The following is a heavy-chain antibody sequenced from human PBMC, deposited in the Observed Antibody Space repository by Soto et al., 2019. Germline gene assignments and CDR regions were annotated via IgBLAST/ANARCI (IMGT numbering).Heavy chain of an antibody. CDR2: VHFSGST. CDR1: GVSISENH. J-gene: IGHJ5*02. D-gene: IGHD2-8*01. CDR3: ARNGDCTRPGCIVGWFDP. V-gene: IGHV4-59*01. Sequence: PSETLSLTCDVSGVSISENHWSWIRQAPGKGLEWVGYVHFSGSTTYNPSLAPRLNISFDMSKSQVYLQLTSVTAADTAVYYCARNGDCTRPGCIVGWFDPWGPGTLVTVSS.